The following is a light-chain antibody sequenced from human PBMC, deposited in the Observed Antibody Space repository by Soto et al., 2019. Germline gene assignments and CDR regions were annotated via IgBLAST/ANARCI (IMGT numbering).Light chain of an antibody. Sequence: DIVLTQSPATLSLSPGERVTLSCGASPSVSSSRLAWYQQKPGQAPRLLMYDASRRAFGIPARFSGSGSGTDFTLTISSLEPEDFAVYYCQQYGSSGTFGQGTKVDI. CDR3: QQYGSSGT. CDR2: DAS. J-gene: IGKJ1*01. CDR1: PSVSSSR. V-gene: IGKV3D-20*01.